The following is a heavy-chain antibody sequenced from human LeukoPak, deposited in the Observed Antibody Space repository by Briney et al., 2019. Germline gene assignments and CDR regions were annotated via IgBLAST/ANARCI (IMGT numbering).Heavy chain of an antibody. Sequence: SETLSLTCTVSGYSISSGSYWGWIRQPPGKGLEWIGEIYHSGSTNYNPSLKSRVTISVDKSKNQFPLKLSSVTAADTAVYYCARDRRYYDSSGNIRGFDYWGQGTLVTVSS. CDR1: GYSISSGSY. V-gene: IGHV4-38-2*02. CDR2: IYHSGST. CDR3: ARDRRYYDSSGNIRGFDY. J-gene: IGHJ4*02. D-gene: IGHD3-22*01.